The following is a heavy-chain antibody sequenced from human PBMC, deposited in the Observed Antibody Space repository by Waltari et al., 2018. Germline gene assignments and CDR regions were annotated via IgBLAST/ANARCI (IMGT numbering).Heavy chain of an antibody. V-gene: IGHV4-59*01. CDR1: GGSISSYY. CDR3: ARAAYYDILTGYYGVFDY. Sequence: QVQLQESGPGLVKPSETLSLTCPVSGGSISSYYWTWIRQPPGQGLEWIGYIYYSGSTNYNPSLKSRVTISVDTSKNQFSLKLSSVTAADTAVYYCARAAYYDILTGYYGVFDYWGQGTLVTVSS. J-gene: IGHJ4*02. CDR2: IYYSGST. D-gene: IGHD3-9*01.